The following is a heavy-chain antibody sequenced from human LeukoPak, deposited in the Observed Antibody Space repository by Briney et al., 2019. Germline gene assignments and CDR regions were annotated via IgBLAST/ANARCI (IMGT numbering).Heavy chain of an antibody. D-gene: IGHD3-10*01. J-gene: IGHJ4*02. CDR3: ARRGSGRLFDY. CDR1: GGSISSSNYY. Sequence: SETLSLTCTVSGGSISSSNYYWGWIRQPPGKGLEWIGTISYSGSTYYNPSLKSRVTISGDTSKSQFSLKLSSVTAADTAVYYCARRGSGRLFDYWGQGTLVTVSS. CDR2: ISYSGST. V-gene: IGHV4-39*01.